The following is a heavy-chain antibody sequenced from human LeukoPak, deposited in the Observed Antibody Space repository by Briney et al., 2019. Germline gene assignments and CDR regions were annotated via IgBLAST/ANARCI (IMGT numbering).Heavy chain of an antibody. CDR1: GFTLSSYW. V-gene: IGHV3-7*04. CDR3: ARGYSYGDY. Sequence: GGSLRLSCAASGFTLSSYWMTWVRQAPGKGLEWVANIKQDGSERYYLDSVKGRFTISRDSAKNSVYLQMNSLRAEDTAVYYCARGYSYGDYWGQGTLVTVSS. CDR2: IKQDGSER. D-gene: IGHD5-18*01. J-gene: IGHJ4*02.